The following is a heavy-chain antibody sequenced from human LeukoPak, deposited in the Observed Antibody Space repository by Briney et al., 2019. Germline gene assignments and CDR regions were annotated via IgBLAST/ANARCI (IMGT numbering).Heavy chain of an antibody. V-gene: IGHV3-7*04. CDR3: ARVDGRYYYYYGMDV. CDR2: IKQDGTEK. Sequence: GGSLRLSCAASGFTFSSYWMSWVRQAPGKGLEWVAIIKQDGTEKYYVDSVKGRFTISRDNAKNSLYLQMNSLRAEDTAVYFCARVDGRYYYYYGMDVWGQGTTVTVSS. J-gene: IGHJ6*02. CDR1: GFTFSSYW.